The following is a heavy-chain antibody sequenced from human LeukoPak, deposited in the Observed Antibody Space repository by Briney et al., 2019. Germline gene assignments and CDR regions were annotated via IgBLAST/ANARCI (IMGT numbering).Heavy chain of an antibody. CDR3: AKLQGGSSGWYYY. V-gene: IGHV3-23*01. CDR1: GFTFSSYA. CDR2: ISGSGGST. J-gene: IGHJ4*02. Sequence: GGSLRLSCAASGFTFSSYAMSWVRQAPGKGLEWVSAISGSGGSTYYADSVKGRFTISRDNSKNTLYLQMISLRAEDTAVYYCAKLQGGSSGWYYYWGQGTLVTVSS. D-gene: IGHD6-19*01.